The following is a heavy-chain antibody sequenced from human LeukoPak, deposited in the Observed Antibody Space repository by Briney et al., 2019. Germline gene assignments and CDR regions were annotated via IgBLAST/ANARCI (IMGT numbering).Heavy chain of an antibody. Sequence: GGSLRLSCAAPGFTFSSYAMSWVRQAPGKGLEWVSAISGSGGSTYYADSVKGRFTISRDNSKNTLYLQMNSLRAEDTAVYYCAKYDCSSTSCYFDYWGQGTLVTVSS. D-gene: IGHD2-2*01. CDR2: ISGSGGST. J-gene: IGHJ4*02. V-gene: IGHV3-23*01. CDR3: AKYDCSSTSCYFDY. CDR1: GFTFSSYA.